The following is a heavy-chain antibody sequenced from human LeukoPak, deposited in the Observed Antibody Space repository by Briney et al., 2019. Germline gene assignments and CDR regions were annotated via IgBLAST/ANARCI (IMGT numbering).Heavy chain of an antibody. V-gene: IGHV5-51*01. J-gene: IGHJ4*02. CDR3: ARSVDSTTSTLPY. D-gene: IGHD5-18*01. CDR1: ENSFTNCW. CDR2: IYPSDSDT. Sequence: GDSRKISGKCFENSFTNCWIAGVRQLPGKGLDWMGIIYPSDSDTRYSATFQGQVTISSDRSSTTAYLQWSGLKASDTAMYYCARSVDSTTSTLPYWGQGTLVTVSS.